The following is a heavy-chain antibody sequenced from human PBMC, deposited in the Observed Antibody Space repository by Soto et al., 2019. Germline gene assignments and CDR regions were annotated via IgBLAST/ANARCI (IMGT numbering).Heavy chain of an antibody. CDR1: GGSVSSSY. CDR3: ATGPANDLFDY. D-gene: IGHD1-1*01. CDR2: IYYSGST. Sequence: ASETLSLTCTVSGGSVSSSYWTLIRQPPGKGLEWIGYIYYSGSTNYNPSLKSRVTISVDTSKNQFSLKLSSVTAADTAVYYCATGPANDLFDYWGQGTLVTVSS. J-gene: IGHJ4*02. V-gene: IGHV4-59*02.